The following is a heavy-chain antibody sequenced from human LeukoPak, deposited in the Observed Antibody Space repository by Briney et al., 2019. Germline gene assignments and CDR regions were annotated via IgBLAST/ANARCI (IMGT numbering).Heavy chain of an antibody. D-gene: IGHD6-19*01. J-gene: IGHJ4*02. CDR3: VNQISGWVY. V-gene: IGHV3-64D*06. Sequence: GGSLRLSCSAAGFTFSTRPMHWVRQAPGKGLEYVSGSSANGGSTHYADSVKGRFIISRDNSKNTVYLQMSSLRPEDTAMYYCVNQISGWVYWGQGTLVTVSS. CDR1: GFTFSTRP. CDR2: SSANGGST.